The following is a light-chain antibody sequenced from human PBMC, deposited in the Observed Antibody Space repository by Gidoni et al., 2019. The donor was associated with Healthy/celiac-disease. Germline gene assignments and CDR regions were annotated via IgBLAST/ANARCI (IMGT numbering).Light chain of an antibody. CDR1: QSVSSSY. CDR3: QQYGSSPYT. Sequence: EIVLTQSPGTLSLSPGERATLSCRASQSVSSSYLAWYQQKPGQAPRLLIYGASSRATGIPDRFSGSGSGTDFTLTINRLEPEDFAVYYCQQYGSSPYTFXQXTKLEIK. J-gene: IGKJ2*01. V-gene: IGKV3-20*01. CDR2: GAS.